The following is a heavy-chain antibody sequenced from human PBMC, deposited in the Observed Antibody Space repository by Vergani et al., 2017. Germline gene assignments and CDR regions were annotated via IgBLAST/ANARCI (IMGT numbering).Heavy chain of an antibody. D-gene: IGHD3-16*02. CDR3: ARESPTYYDYVWGSYRYEFDY. Sequence: QVQLVQSGAEVKKPGSSVKVSCKASGGTFSSYAISWVRQAPGQGLEWMGGIIPIFGTANYAQKFQGRVTLTADESTSTAYMELSSLRSEDTAVYYWARESPTYYDYVWGSYRYEFDYWGQGTLVTVSS. CDR1: GGTFSSYA. CDR2: IIPIFGTA. J-gene: IGHJ4*02. V-gene: IGHV1-69*01.